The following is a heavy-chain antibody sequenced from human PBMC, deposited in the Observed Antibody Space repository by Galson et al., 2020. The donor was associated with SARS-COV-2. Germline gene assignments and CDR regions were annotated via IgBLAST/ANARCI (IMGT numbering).Heavy chain of an antibody. CDR1: GFSFSDYE. D-gene: IGHD6-13*01. CDR2: ISSSGTNI. J-gene: IGHJ3*02. CDR3: ASPYLAAASFVGAFDI. Sequence: QPGESPKISCAGSGFSFSDYEMNWVRHGPGKGLEWVSYISSSGTNIYYADSVKGRFTISRDNAKNSLYLQMTSLRAEDTAIYYCASPYLAAASFVGAFDIWGPGTMVTVSS. V-gene: IGHV3-48*03.